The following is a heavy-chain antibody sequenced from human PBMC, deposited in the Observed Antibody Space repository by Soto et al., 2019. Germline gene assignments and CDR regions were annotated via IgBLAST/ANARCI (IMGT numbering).Heavy chain of an antibody. CDR3: ARAAVGFDP. J-gene: IGHJ5*02. D-gene: IGHD1-26*01. Sequence: QVQLVQSGAEVKKPGASVKVSCKASGYTFTKYAMHWVRQAPGQRLEWMGWINAGNGNTKYSQKFQGRVTFTRDTSANTAYMELTSLRSEVTAVYYCARAAVGFDPWGQGPLVTVSS. CDR1: GYTFTKYA. CDR2: INAGNGNT. V-gene: IGHV1-3*01.